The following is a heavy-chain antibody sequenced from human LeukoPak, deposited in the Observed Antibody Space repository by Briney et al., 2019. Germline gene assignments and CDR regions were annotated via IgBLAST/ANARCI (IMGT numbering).Heavy chain of an antibody. CDR3: ARETRPTYYYDSSGYYGPDY. CDR1: GGSFSGYY. Sequence: PSETLSLTCAVYGGSFSGYYWSWIRQPPGKALEWIGEINHSGSTNYNPSLKSRVTISVDTSKNQFSLKLSSVAAADTAVYYCARETRPTYYYDSSGYYGPDYWGQGTLVTVSS. J-gene: IGHJ4*02. D-gene: IGHD3-22*01. V-gene: IGHV4-34*01. CDR2: INHSGST.